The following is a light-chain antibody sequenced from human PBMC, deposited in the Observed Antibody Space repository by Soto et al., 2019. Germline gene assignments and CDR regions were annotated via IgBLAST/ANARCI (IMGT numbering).Light chain of an antibody. J-gene: IGLJ1*01. Sequence: QSVLTQPPSVSGAPGQRVVISCTRSSSNIGSTYDVHWYQQLPGTVPKLLIYGNSRRPSGVPDRFSGSKSGASASLVITVLQAEDEADYYCLSYDGSLSAWVFGTGTKVTVL. CDR3: LSYDGSLSAWV. CDR1: SSNIGSTYD. CDR2: GNS. V-gene: IGLV1-40*01.